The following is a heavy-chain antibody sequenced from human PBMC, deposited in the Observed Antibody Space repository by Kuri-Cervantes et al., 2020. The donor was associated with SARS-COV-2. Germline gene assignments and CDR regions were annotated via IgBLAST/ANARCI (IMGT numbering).Heavy chain of an antibody. CDR1: GFDLRVDW. Sequence: GGSLRPSWGGPGFDLRVDWINWIRQAPGKGLVWIARVDGVGIDTTYADSVKGRFTISRDNAKNTVYLQMHSLRFEDTAMYYCARGNPANSHVVDYWGQGTLVTVSS. CDR3: ARGNPANSHVVDY. J-gene: IGHJ4*02. CDR2: VDGVGIDT. V-gene: IGHV3-74*01. D-gene: IGHD2-21*01.